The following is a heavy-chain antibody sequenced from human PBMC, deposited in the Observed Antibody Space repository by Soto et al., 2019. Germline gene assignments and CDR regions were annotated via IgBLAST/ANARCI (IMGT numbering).Heavy chain of an antibody. Sequence: SVKVSCKASGGTFSSYTISWVRQSPGQGLEWMGRIIPILGIANYAQKFQGRVTITADKSTSTAYMELSSLRSEDTAVYYCARDHEGSGGGCYPPCFDPWGQGSLVTVPP. CDR3: ARDHEGSGGGCYPPCFDP. CDR2: IIPILGIA. J-gene: IGHJ5*02. V-gene: IGHV1-69*04. CDR1: GGTFSSYT. D-gene: IGHD2-15*01.